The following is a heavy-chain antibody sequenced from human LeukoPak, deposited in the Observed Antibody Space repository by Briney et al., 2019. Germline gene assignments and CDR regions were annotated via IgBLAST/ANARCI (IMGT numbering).Heavy chain of an antibody. D-gene: IGHD3-22*01. CDR1: GFTFTGYY. CDR3: ARADRSDWYFGY. V-gene: IGHV1-2*02. CDR2: INPHSDGT. J-gene: IGHJ4*02. Sequence: ASVKVSCETSGFTFTGYYMHWVRQAPGQGLEWMGWINPHSDGTNYAQKFQGRITLTRDTSITTAYMVRRRLRYDDTAVYYCARADRSDWYFGYWGQGTLVTVSS.